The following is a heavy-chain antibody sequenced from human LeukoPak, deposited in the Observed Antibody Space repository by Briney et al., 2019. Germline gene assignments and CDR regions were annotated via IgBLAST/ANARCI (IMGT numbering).Heavy chain of an antibody. Sequence: GGSLRLSCVDSGFTFSSYAVTWVRQAPGKGLEWVSSITGSGYTYYADSVKGRFTVSRDNSKNTLFLQMNDLRAEDTALYYCSSDPNGDYVGAFDMWGPGTMVTVAS. CDR1: GFTFSSYA. CDR3: SSDPNGDYVGAFDM. D-gene: IGHD4-17*01. CDR2: ITGSGYT. V-gene: IGHV3-23*01. J-gene: IGHJ3*02.